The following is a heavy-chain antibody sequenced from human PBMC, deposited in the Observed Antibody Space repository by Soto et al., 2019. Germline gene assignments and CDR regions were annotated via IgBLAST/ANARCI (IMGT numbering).Heavy chain of an antibody. V-gene: IGHV5-51*01. J-gene: IGHJ4*02. Sequence: GESLKISCKGFGFSFAPNYWIAWARQMPGKGLEWVGIIDPRDFNTLYSPSFQGHVTISLDNSITTTYLQWSSLRPSDSAIYYCTRRKNVGVATADDFDYWGQGTLVTVSS. CDR1: GFSFAPNYW. CDR3: TRRKNVGVATADDFDY. D-gene: IGHD2-21*02. CDR2: IDPRDFNT.